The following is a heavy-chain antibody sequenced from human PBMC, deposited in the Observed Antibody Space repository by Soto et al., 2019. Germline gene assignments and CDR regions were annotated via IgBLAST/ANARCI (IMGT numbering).Heavy chain of an antibody. Sequence: RLSCAASGFTFSNYAMHWVRQAPGKGLEWVAVISYDGSNKYYTDSVKGRFTISRDNSKNTLYLQMNSLRAEDTAVYYCARDREPRIAAAGTGFDFWGQGALVTVSS. D-gene: IGHD6-13*01. CDR1: GFTFSNYA. V-gene: IGHV3-30-3*01. CDR3: ARDREPRIAAAGTGFDF. CDR2: ISYDGSNK. J-gene: IGHJ4*02.